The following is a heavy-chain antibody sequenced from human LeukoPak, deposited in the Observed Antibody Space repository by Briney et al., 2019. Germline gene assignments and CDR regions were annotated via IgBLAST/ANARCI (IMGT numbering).Heavy chain of an antibody. CDR1: AGTFSSYA. D-gene: IGHD6-13*01. CDR2: MNPNSGNT. J-gene: IGHJ5*02. CDR3: ARGRVAAAGTAP. V-gene: IGHV1-8*02. Sequence: ASVKVSCKASAGTFSSYAISWVRQAPGQGLEWMGWMNPNSGNTGYAQKFQGRVTMTRNTSISTAYMELSSLRSEDTAVYYCARGRVAAAGTAPWGQGTLVTVSS.